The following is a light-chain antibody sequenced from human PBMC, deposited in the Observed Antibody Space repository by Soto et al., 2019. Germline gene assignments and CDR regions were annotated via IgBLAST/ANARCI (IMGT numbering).Light chain of an antibody. CDR2: GAS. V-gene: IGKV3-15*01. Sequence: VMTQSPATLSVSPWERATLSCMASESVSSNLAWYQQRPGQAPRLLIYGASTRATDTPVRFRGSGSGTEFTLTISSLQSEDFAVYYCQQRSNWSWTFGQGTKV. CDR3: QQRSNWSWT. J-gene: IGKJ1*01. CDR1: ESVSSN.